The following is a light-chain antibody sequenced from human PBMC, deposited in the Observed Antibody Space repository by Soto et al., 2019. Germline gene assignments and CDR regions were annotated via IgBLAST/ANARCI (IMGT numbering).Light chain of an antibody. V-gene: IGKV1-9*01. CDR2: AAS. CDR3: QQYNSYPVT. J-gene: IGKJ5*01. Sequence: IQLTQTPSSLSASVGGRVTITCRASQGISSFLAWYQQKPGKAPKLLIYAASSLQSGVPSRFSGSGFGTEFTLTISSLEPEDFATYFCQQYNSYPVTFGQGTRLEIK. CDR1: QGISSF.